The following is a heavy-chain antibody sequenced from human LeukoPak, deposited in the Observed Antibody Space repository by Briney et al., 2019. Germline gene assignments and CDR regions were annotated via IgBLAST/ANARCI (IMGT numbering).Heavy chain of an antibody. CDR3: ARSWDGYNQGD. V-gene: IGHV3-53*01. CDR2: IYSGGST. D-gene: IGHD5-24*01. Sequence: PGGSLRLSCAASGFTVSSNYMSWVRQAPGKGLEWVSVIYSGGSTYYADSVKGRFTISRDNSKNTLYLQMNSLRAEDTAVYYCARSWDGYNQGDWGQGTLVTVSS. CDR1: GFTVSSNY. J-gene: IGHJ4*02.